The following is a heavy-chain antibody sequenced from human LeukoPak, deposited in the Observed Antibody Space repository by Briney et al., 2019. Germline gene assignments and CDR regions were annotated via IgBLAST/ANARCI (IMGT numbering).Heavy chain of an antibody. V-gene: IGHV4-39*01. CDR1: GGSIGSSSYY. D-gene: IGHD2/OR15-2a*01. CDR3: ARLVRSDAFDI. Sequence: SETLSLTCTVSGGSIGSSSYYWGWIRQPPGKGLEWIGNIYYSGSTYYNPSLKSRVTISVDTSKNQFSLKLSSVTAADTAVYYCARLVRSDAFDIWGQGTMVTVSS. CDR2: IYYSGST. J-gene: IGHJ3*02.